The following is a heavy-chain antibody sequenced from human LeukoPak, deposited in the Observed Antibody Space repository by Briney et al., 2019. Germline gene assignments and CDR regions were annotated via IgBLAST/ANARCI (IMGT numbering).Heavy chain of an antibody. D-gene: IGHD6-19*01. CDR2: IKSKTDGGTI. J-gene: IGHJ4*02. CDR3: TTRGRGQWLVQVDY. V-gene: IGHV3-15*07. Sequence: PGGSLRLSCAASGFTFTSAWMNWVRQAPGKGLEWVGRIKSKTDGGTIDYAAPVKGRFTISRDDSKNTLYLQMNSLKTEDTAVYYCTTRGRGQWLVQVDYWGQGTLVTVSS. CDR1: GFTFTSAW.